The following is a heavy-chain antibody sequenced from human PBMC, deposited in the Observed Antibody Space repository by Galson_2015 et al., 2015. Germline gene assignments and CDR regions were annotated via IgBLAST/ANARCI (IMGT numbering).Heavy chain of an antibody. V-gene: IGHV3-7*01. CDR3: SSYLVS. Sequence: SLRLSCAASGFIFSNDWMDWVRQAPGKGLEWVANINQDGSESNYVDSVKGRFTVSRDNVKNLLYLHMNSLRVKDTAVYYCSSYLVSWGQGTLVTVSS. CDR1: GFIFSNDW. CDR2: INQDGSES. D-gene: IGHD2-2*02. J-gene: IGHJ5*01.